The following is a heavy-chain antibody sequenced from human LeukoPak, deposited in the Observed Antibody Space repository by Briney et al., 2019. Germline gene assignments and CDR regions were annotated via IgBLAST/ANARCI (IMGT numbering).Heavy chain of an antibody. CDR2: LNPNTLVT. V-gene: IGHV1-2*02. Sequence: ASVKVSCRAPGYTFTDYYMHWVRQAPGQGLEWMGWLNPNTLVTNYAQHFQGRVSMTWDTSISTGYMDLHSLTSDDTAVYYCARKDGGRDGMDVWGQGTTVTVSS. D-gene: IGHD2-15*01. J-gene: IGHJ6*02. CDR1: GYTFTDYY. CDR3: ARKDGGRDGMDV.